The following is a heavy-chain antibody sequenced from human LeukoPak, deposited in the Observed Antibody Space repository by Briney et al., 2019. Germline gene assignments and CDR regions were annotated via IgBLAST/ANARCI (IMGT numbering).Heavy chain of an antibody. CDR2: MNPNSGNT. CDR3: ARGGDYGDYFDY. CDR1: GYTFTSYD. Sequence: GASVKVSCKASGYTFTSYDINWVRQATGQGLEWMGWMNPNSGNTGYAQKFQGRVTITRDTSASTAYMELSSLRSEDTAVYYCARGGDYGDYFDYWGQGTLVTVSS. J-gene: IGHJ4*02. V-gene: IGHV1-8*01. D-gene: IGHD4-17*01.